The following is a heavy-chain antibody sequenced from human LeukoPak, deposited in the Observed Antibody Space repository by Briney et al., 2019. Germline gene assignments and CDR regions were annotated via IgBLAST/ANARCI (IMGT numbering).Heavy chain of an antibody. V-gene: IGHV4-59*08. J-gene: IGHJ5*02. CDR3: ARSLTYYDYVWGSYRGANWFDP. CDR1: GGSISSYY. D-gene: IGHD3-16*02. Sequence: SETLSLTCTVSGGSISSYYWSWIRQPPGKGLEWIGYIYYSGSTNYNPSLKSRVTISVDTSKNQFSLKLSSVTAADTAVYYCARSLTYYDYVWGSYRGANWFDPWGQGTLVTVSS. CDR2: IYYSGST.